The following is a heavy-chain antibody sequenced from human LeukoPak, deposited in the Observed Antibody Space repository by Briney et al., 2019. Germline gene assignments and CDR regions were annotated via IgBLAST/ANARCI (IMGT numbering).Heavy chain of an antibody. CDR1: GGSISSYY. Sequence: SETLSLTCTVSGGSISSYYWSWIRQPLGKGLEWIGYIYNSGSTNYNPSLKSRVTISVDTSKNQFSLKLSSVTAADTAVYYCASYSPYYYGMDVWGKGTTVTVSS. CDR3: ASYSPYYYGMDV. D-gene: IGHD5-18*01. CDR2: IYNSGST. V-gene: IGHV4-59*01. J-gene: IGHJ6*04.